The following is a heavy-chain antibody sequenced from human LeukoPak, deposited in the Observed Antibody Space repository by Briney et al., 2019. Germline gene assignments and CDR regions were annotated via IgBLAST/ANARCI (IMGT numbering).Heavy chain of an antibody. J-gene: IGHJ5*02. CDR2: IYYSGST. CDR1: GGSISSSSYC. D-gene: IGHD6-6*01. Sequence: PSETLSLTCTVSGGSISSSSYCWGWIRQPPGKGLEWIGSIYYSGSTYYNPSLESRVTISVDTSKNQFSLKLSSVTAADTAVYYCARISSSAWFDPWGQGTLVTVSS. CDR3: ARISSSAWFDP. V-gene: IGHV4-39*01.